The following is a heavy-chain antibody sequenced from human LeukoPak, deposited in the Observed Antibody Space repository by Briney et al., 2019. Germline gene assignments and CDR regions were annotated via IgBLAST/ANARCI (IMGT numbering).Heavy chain of an antibody. Sequence: GGSLRLSCAASGFTVSSNYMSWVRQAPGKGLEWVSVIYSGGSTYYADSVKGRFTISRDNSKNTLYLQMNSLRAEDTAVYYCARPENYYDRSGLDYWGQGTLVTVSS. D-gene: IGHD3-22*01. J-gene: IGHJ4*02. CDR2: IYSGGST. CDR1: GFTVSSNY. CDR3: ARPENYYDRSGLDY. V-gene: IGHV3-66*01.